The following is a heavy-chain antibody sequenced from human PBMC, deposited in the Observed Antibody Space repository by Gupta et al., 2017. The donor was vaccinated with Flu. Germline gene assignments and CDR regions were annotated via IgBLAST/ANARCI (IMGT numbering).Heavy chain of an antibody. V-gene: IGHV1-69*06. J-gene: IGHJ6*03. Sequence: PGQGLEWMGGIMSILGTSKYAPKFQDRLTITVDKSTSTIYMELSSLRSVDTAIYYCARARRGETVTTVLYYYYYYMDVWGKGTTVTVSS. CDR2: IMSILGTS. CDR3: ARARRGETVTTVLYYYYYYMDV. D-gene: IGHD3-10*01.